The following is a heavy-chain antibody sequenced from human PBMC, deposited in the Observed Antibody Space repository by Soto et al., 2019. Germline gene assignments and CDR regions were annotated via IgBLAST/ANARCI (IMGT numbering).Heavy chain of an antibody. CDR2: IWYDGSNK. Sequence: PGGSLRLSCAASGFTFSSYGMHWVRQAPGKGLEWVAVIWYDGSNKYYADSVKGRFTISRDNSKNTLYLQMNSLRAEDTAVYYCARDQLGYCTNGVCQQIDYWGQGTLVTVS. CDR3: ARDQLGYCTNGVCQQIDY. CDR1: GFTFSSYG. D-gene: IGHD2-8*01. J-gene: IGHJ4*02. V-gene: IGHV3-33*01.